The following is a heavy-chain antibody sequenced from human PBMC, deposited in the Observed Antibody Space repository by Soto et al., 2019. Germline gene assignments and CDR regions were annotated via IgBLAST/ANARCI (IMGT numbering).Heavy chain of an antibody. Sequence: PGGSLRLSCAASGFTFSDFYMSWIRQAPGKGLEWVSYISSSGSTIYYADSVKGRFTISRDNAKNSLYLQMNSLRAEDTAVYYCARGSYYDSSGYYDAFDIWGQGTMVTVSS. CDR3: ARGSYYDSSGYYDAFDI. CDR2: ISSSGSTI. J-gene: IGHJ3*02. CDR1: GFTFSDFY. D-gene: IGHD3-22*01. V-gene: IGHV3-11*01.